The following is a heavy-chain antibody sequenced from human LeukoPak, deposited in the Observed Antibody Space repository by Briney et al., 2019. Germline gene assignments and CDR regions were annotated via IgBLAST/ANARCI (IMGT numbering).Heavy chain of an antibody. V-gene: IGHV1-69*04. J-gene: IGHJ4*02. Sequence: RASVKVSCKASGGTFSSYAISWVRQAPGQGLEWMGRIITILGIANYAQKFQGRVTITADKSTSTAYMELSSLRSEDTAVYYCAGGTSYYFDYWGQGTLVTVSS. CDR1: GGTFSSYA. CDR2: IITILGIA. D-gene: IGHD1-7*01. CDR3: AGGTSYYFDY.